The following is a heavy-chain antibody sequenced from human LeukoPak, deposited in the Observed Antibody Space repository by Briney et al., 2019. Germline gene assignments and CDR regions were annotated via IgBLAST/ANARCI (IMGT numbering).Heavy chain of an antibody. CDR1: GFTFSSYG. CDR2: ISYDGSNK. Sequence: GRSLRLSCAASGFTFSSYGMHWVRQAPGKGLEWVAVISYDGSNKYYADSVKGRFTISRDNSKNTLYLQVSSLRAEDTAVYYCAKDQWARGADDAFDIWGQGTMVTVSS. CDR3: AKDQWARGADDAFDI. D-gene: IGHD1-26*01. V-gene: IGHV3-30*18. J-gene: IGHJ3*02.